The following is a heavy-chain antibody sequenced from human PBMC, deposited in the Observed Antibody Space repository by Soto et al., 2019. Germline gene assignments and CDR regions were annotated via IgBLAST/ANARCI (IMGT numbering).Heavy chain of an antibody. V-gene: IGHV1-69*06. CDR1: GGTFSSYA. CDR2: IVPLFRTT. Sequence: QVQLVQSGAEAKKPGSSVKVSCKTSGGTFSSYAISWVRQAPGQGLEWMGGIVPLFRTTNYAQKVQGRVTIIADRFTYTVYMELSGLSSGETAVYYGARGGYSSTWSNLLERSGLDVWGQGTTVTVSS. J-gene: IGHJ6*02. CDR3: ARGGYSSTWSNLLERSGLDV. D-gene: IGHD6-13*01.